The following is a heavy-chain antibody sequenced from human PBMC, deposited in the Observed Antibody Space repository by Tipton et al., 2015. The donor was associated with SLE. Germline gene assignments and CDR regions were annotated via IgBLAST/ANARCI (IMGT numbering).Heavy chain of an antibody. V-gene: IGHV1-2*02. J-gene: IGHJ5*02. CDR2: INPNSGGT. D-gene: IGHD1-26*01. CDR1: GYTFTVYY. Sequence: QLVQSGAEVKKPGASVKVSCKASGYTFTVYYMHWVRQAPGQGLEWMGWINPNSGGTNYAQKVQGRVTMTTDTSTSTAYMELRSLRSDDTAVYYCALGVGANPWGQGTLVTVSS. CDR3: ALGVGANP.